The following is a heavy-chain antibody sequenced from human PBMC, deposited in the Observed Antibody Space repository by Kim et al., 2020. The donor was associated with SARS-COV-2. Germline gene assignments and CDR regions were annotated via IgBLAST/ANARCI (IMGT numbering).Heavy chain of an antibody. Sequence: SETLSLTCTVSGGSISSYYWSWIRQPPGKGLEWIGYIYYSGSTNYNPSLKSRVTISVDTSKNQFSLKLSYVTAADTAVYYCARVSTYYAYVWGSYRYFDYWGQGTLVTVSS. CDR1: GGSISSYY. CDR2: IYYSGST. D-gene: IGHD3-16*02. CDR3: ARVSTYYAYVWGSYRYFDY. J-gene: IGHJ4*02. V-gene: IGHV4-59*13.